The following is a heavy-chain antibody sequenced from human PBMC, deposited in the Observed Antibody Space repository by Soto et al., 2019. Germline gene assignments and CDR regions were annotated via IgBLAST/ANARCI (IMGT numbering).Heavy chain of an antibody. CDR1: GGTFSSYA. CDR2: IIPTFGTA. V-gene: IGHV1-69*01. D-gene: IGHD5-18*01. J-gene: IGHJ6*02. Sequence: QVQLVQSGAEVKKPGSSVKVSCKASGGTFSSYAISWVRQAPGQGLEWMGGIIPTFGTANYAQKFQGRVTITADESTSTAYMELSSLRSEDTAVYYCAREIRGYSSITYGMDVWGQGTTVTVSS. CDR3: AREIRGYSSITYGMDV.